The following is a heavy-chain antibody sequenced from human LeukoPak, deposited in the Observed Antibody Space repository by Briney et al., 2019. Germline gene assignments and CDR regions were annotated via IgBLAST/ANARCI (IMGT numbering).Heavy chain of an antibody. J-gene: IGHJ4*02. CDR1: GFTFSSYA. CDR2: IRYDGSNK. CDR3: AKAVVAADSFEY. D-gene: IGHD2-15*01. V-gene: IGHV3-30*02. Sequence: GGSLRLSCAASGFTFSSYAMSWVRQAPGKGLEWVAFIRYDGSNKYYADSVKGRFTISRDNSKNTLYLQMNSLRAEDTAVYYCAKAVVAADSFEYWGQGTQVTVSS.